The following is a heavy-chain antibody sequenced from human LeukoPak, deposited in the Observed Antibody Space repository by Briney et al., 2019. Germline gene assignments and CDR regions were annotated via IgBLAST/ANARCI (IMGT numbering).Heavy chain of an antibody. CDR1: GFSVGDNY. CDR3: TDAVAG. D-gene: IGHD4-23*01. J-gene: IGHJ4*02. V-gene: IGHV3-53*05. CDR2: IYRDGST. Sequence: GGSLRLSCAASGFSVGDNYVTWVRQPPGKGLEWVSVIYRDGSTYYADSVKGRFTISRDNSKNTLYPQMNSLRVEDTAVYYCTDAVAGWGQGTLVTVSS.